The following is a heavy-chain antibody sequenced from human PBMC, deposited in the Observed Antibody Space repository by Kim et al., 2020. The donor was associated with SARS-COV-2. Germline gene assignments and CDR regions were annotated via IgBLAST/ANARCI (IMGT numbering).Heavy chain of an antibody. CDR3: ARHSGGSVGAFDI. D-gene: IGHD2-15*01. V-gene: IGHV4-39*01. J-gene: IGHJ3*02. Sequence: SSLQSRVIISVDTSKNPFSRKVTSVTAADTAVYYCARHSGGSVGAFDIWGQGTMVMVSS.